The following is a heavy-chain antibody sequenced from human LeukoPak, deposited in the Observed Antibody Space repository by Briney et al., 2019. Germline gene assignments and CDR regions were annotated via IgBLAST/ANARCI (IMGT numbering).Heavy chain of an antibody. CDR3: ARYLVAGDYYFDY. CDR1: GYTFTGYY. CDR2: MNPNSGNT. Sequence: ASVKVSCKASGYTFTGYYMHWMRQAPGQGLEWMGWMNPNSGNTGYAQKFQGRVTMTRNTSISTAYMELSSLTSEDTAVYYCARYLVAGDYYFDYWGQGTLVTVSS. V-gene: IGHV1-8*02. D-gene: IGHD5-12*01. J-gene: IGHJ4*02.